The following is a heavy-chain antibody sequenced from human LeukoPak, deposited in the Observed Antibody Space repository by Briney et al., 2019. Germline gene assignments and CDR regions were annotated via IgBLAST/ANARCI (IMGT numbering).Heavy chain of an antibody. Sequence: GGSLRLSCAASGFTFSSYAMSWVRQAPGKGLEWVSAISGSGGSTYYADSVKGRFTISRDNSKNTLYLQMNSLRAEDTAVYYCARDRIYSSGWYSGLSWFDPWGQGTLVTVSS. CDR1: GFTFSSYA. D-gene: IGHD6-19*01. J-gene: IGHJ5*02. CDR3: ARDRIYSSGWYSGLSWFDP. V-gene: IGHV3-23*01. CDR2: ISGSGGST.